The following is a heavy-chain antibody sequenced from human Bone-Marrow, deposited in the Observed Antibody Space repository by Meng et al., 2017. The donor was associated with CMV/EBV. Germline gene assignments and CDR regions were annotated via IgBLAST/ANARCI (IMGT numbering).Heavy chain of an antibody. CDR1: GFTFSSYS. V-gene: IGHV3-21*05. J-gene: IGHJ6*04. CDR2: ISSSSSYI. D-gene: IGHD3-3*01. Sequence: GESLKISCAASGFTFSSYSMNWVRQAPGKGLEWVSYISSSSSYIYYADSVKGRFTISRDNAKNSLYLQMNSLRAEDTAVYYCARDPGYDFWSGYYTPGSYYGMDVWGEGTTVTVSS. CDR3: ARDPGYDFWSGYYTPGSYYGMDV.